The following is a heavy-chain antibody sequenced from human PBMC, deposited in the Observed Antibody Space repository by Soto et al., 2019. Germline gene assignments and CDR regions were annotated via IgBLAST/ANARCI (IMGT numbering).Heavy chain of an antibody. Sequence: SGTXSLTCGVSGDSISRMDYCGAWMRQHPEKVREWIGNIYFRGNTYYSPSLESLITISVDTSKNQFSLKLTSVTAADTAVYYCAREGASYDSGGHLITGDSATWAKGTMVP. CDR2: IYFRGNT. V-gene: IGHV4-31*01. CDR3: AREGASYDSGGHLITGDSAT. D-gene: IGHD3-22*01. CDR1: GDSISRMDYC. J-gene: IGHJ3*01.